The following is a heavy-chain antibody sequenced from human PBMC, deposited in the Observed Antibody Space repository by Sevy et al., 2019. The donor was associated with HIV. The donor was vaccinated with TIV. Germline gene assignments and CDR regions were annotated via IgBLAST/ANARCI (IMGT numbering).Heavy chain of an antibody. Sequence: GGSLRLSCTASGFTFGDYAMSWFRQAPGKGLEWVGFIRSKAYGGTTEYAASVKGRFTISRDDSKSIAYLQMNSLKTEDTAVYYCTSARVRPDSSVSYYYYGMDVWGQGTTVTVSS. CDR3: TSARVRPDSSVSYYYYGMDV. CDR2: IRSKAYGGTT. D-gene: IGHD3-22*01. V-gene: IGHV3-49*03. CDR1: GFTFGDYA. J-gene: IGHJ6*02.